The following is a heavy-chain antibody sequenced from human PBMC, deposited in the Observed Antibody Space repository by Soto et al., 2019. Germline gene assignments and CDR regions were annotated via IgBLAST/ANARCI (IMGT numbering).Heavy chain of an antibody. Sequence: QVHLVQSGSEVKTPGASVKVSCQASGHTSTHNGISRVRRAPGQGLEWMGWININRGDVNHAPKFQGRVTLTTDTSTSTAYLELRSLRLDDTGVYFCATDDMNRGRFDYWGHGTRVSVSS. CDR3: ATDDMNRGRFDY. V-gene: IGHV1-18*04. D-gene: IGHD1-1*01. J-gene: IGHJ4*01. CDR1: GHTSTHNG. CDR2: ININRGDV.